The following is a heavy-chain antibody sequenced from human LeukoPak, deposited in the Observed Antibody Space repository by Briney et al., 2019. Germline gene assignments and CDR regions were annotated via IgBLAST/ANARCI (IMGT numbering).Heavy chain of an antibody. V-gene: IGHV4-59*01. D-gene: IGHD1-26*01. CDR1: GGSISSYY. Sequence: PSETLSLTCTVSGGSISSYYWSWIRQPPGKGLEWIGYIYYSGSTNYNPSLKSRVTISVDTSKNQFSLKLSSVTAADTAVYYCAREGHIRGSYAFDYWGQGTLVTVSS. CDR3: AREGHIRGSYAFDY. J-gene: IGHJ4*02. CDR2: IYYSGST.